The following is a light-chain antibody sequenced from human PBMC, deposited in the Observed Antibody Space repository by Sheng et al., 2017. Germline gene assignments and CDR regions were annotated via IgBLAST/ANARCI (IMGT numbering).Light chain of an antibody. CDR3: QQYYSYPYT. CDR1: QGISSY. CDR2: AAS. Sequence: AIRMTQSPSSFSASTGDRVTITCRASQGISSYLAWYQQKPGKAPKLLIYAASTLQSGVPSRFSGSVSGTDFTLTISCLQSEDFATYYCQQYYSYPYTFGRGTKLEIK. V-gene: IGKV1-8*01. J-gene: IGKJ2*01.